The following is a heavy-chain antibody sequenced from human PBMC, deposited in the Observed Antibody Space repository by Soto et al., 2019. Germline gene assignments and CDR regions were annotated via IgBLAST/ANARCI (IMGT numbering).Heavy chain of an antibody. J-gene: IGHJ4*02. CDR1: GGTFNIYA. D-gene: IGHD3-22*01. CDR3: ARAFASNGFRRLDY. V-gene: IGHV1-69*01. Sequence: QVQLVQSGAEVTKPGSSVKVSCKASGGTFNIYAISWVRQAPGQGLEWMGGIIPIFGSPNYAQRFQGRVTITANETTTTSYLELSILRSEETAVYYCARAFASNGFRRLDYWGQGTLVLVSS. CDR2: IIPIFGSP.